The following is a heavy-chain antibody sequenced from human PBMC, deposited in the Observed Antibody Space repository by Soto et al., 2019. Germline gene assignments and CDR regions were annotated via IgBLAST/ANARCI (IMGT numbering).Heavy chain of an antibody. CDR3: ARGHISSNKNWLDL. CDR2: MNPTSGNT. J-gene: IGHJ5*02. Sequence: QVQLVQSGAEVKKPGASVKVSCMGSGYTFTSYHINWVRQATGQGLEWMGWMNPTSGNTGYAQTVQGRVTMTWDSSISTAYMEVSSLSFGDTAMYYCARGHISSNKNWLDLWGQRTLFTVSS. D-gene: IGHD6-6*01. V-gene: IGHV1-8*01. CDR1: GYTFTSYH.